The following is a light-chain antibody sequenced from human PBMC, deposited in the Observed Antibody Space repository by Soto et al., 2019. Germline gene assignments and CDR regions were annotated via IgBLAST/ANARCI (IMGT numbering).Light chain of an antibody. J-gene: IGLJ1*01. Sequence: QSALTQPASVSGSPGQAITISCSGTSSDVGAFNYVSWYQQHPGKALKLMIYDVSNRPSGVSNRFSGSKSGNTASLTISGLRAEDEADYYCNSYTSNNTYVFGTGTRSPS. CDR2: DVS. CDR3: NSYTSNNTYV. V-gene: IGLV2-14*03. CDR1: SSDVGAFNY.